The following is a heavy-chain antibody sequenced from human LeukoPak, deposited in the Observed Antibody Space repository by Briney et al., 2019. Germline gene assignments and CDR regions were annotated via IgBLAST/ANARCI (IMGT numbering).Heavy chain of an antibody. D-gene: IGHD6-6*01. CDR3: ARGLSGYASSLGY. Sequence: GALRLSCVASGFTFSSYGMHWVRPAPGKGLGWVAFIRYDGSNKYYADSVKGRFTISRDNSKNTLYLQMNSLRAEDTAVYYCARGLSGYASSLGYWGQGTLVTVSS. J-gene: IGHJ4*02. V-gene: IGHV3-30*02. CDR2: IRYDGSNK. CDR1: GFTFSSYG.